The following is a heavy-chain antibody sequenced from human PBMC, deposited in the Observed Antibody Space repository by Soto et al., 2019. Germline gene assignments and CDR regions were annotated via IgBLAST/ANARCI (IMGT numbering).Heavy chain of an antibody. D-gene: IGHD2-2*01. J-gene: IGHJ6*02. CDR2: IIPIFGTA. V-gene: IGHV1-69*12. CDR3: ARNDQLLWVSFRYYYYGMDV. CDR1: GGTFSSYA. Sequence: QVQLVQSGAEVKKPGSSVKVSCKASGGTFSSYAISWVRQAPGQGLEWMGGIIPIFGTANYAQKFQGRVTITADESTSTAYTELSSLRSEDTAVYYCARNDQLLWVSFRYYYYGMDVWGQGTTVTVSS.